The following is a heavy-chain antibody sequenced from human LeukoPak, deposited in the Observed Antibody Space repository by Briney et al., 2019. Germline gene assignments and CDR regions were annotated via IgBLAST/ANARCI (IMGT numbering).Heavy chain of an antibody. CDR3: ARGGYYWNYNFGFDY. CDR2: INHSGST. CDR1: GGSFSGYY. J-gene: IGHJ4*02. V-gene: IGHV4-34*01. D-gene: IGHD1-7*01. Sequence: SETLSLTCAVYGGSFSGYYWSWIRQPPGKGLEWIGEINHSGSTNYNPSLKSRVTISVDTSKNQFSLKLSSVTAADTAVYYCARGGYYWNYNFGFDYWGQGTLVTVSS.